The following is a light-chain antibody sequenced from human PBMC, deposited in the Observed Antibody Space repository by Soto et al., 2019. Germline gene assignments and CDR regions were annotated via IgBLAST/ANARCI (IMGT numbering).Light chain of an antibody. CDR1: SSDVGGYNY. Sequence: QSALPQPPSASGSPGESVTISCTGTSSDVGGYNYVSWYQQHPGKAPKLMMFDVNNRPSGVPDRFSGSKSGNTASLTVSGLQAEDEADYYCSSYAGSSIVFGTGTKVTVL. J-gene: IGLJ1*01. V-gene: IGLV2-8*01. CDR2: DVN. CDR3: SSYAGSSIV.